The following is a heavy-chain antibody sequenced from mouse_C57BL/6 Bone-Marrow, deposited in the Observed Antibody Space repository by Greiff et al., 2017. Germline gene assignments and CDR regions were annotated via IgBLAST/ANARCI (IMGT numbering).Heavy chain of an antibody. V-gene: IGHV2-2*01. D-gene: IGHD1-1*01. Sequence: VQLQQSGPGLVQPSQSLSITCTVSGFSLTSYGVHWVRQSPGKGLEWLGVIWSGGSTDYNAAFISRLSISKDNSKSQVFFKMNSLQAEDTAIYYCARITSYYYGSSYAIDYWGQGTSVTVSS. J-gene: IGHJ4*01. CDR2: IWSGGST. CDR3: ARITSYYYGSSYAIDY. CDR1: GFSLTSYG.